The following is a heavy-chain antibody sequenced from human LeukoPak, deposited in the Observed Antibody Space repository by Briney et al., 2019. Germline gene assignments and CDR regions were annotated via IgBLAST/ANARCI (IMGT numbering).Heavy chain of an antibody. V-gene: IGHV3-23*01. CDR2: ISGFNT. D-gene: IGHD2-8*01. Sequence: GGPLRLSCTNSGFAFSNYAMNWVRQAPGKGPEWVSGISGFNTYYADSVKGRFTIFRDNSKNVLYLQMDRLRAEDTAVYSCAKDVCTSPRCLLYFDSWGQGTLVTVSS. J-gene: IGHJ4*02. CDR1: GFAFSNYA. CDR3: AKDVCTSPRCLLYFDS.